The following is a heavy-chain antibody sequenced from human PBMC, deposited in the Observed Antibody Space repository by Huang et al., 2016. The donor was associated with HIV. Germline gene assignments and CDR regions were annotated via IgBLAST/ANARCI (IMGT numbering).Heavy chain of an antibody. D-gene: IGHD3-22*01. CDR3: ATVDYYDTSGPQRGYFDN. V-gene: IGHV1-69*01. CDR2: SNPTRGTE. Sequence: QVQLVQSGAEVKKPGSSVKVSCKASGGSFRNFAIGWVRQAPGKGLEWRGGSNPTRGTENYAQKGQGRGTIIADESTSTAYMELSSLRSEDTAVYYCATVDYYDTSGPQRGYFDNWGQGTLVTVSS. J-gene: IGHJ4*02. CDR1: GGSFRNFA.